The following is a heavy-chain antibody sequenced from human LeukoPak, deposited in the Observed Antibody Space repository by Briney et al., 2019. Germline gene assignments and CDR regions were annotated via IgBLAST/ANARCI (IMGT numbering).Heavy chain of an antibody. CDR1: GVSISSSNW. Sequence: PSETLSLTCAVSGVSISSSNWWSWVRQPPGKGLEWIGEIYHSGSTNYNPSLKSRVTISVDTSKNQFSLKLSSVTAADTAVYYCARRSSSWYYYYYMDVWGKGTTVTISS. CDR2: IYHSGST. CDR3: ARRSSSWYYYYYMDV. V-gene: IGHV4-4*02. D-gene: IGHD6-13*01. J-gene: IGHJ6*03.